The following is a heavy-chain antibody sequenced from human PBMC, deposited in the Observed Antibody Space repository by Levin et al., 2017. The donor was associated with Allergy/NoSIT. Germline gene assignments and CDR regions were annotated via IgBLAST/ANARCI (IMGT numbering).Heavy chain of an antibody. CDR2: IYPGDSDT. CDR1: GYSFTSYW. J-gene: IGHJ4*02. Sequence: GESLKISCKGSGYSFTSYWIGWVRQMPGKGLEWMGIIYPGDSDTRYSPSFQGQVTISADKSISTAYLQWSSLKASDTAMYYCARQRSGSYQIRFFDYWGQGTLVTVSS. V-gene: IGHV5-51*01. CDR3: ARQRSGSYQIRFFDY. D-gene: IGHD1-26*01.